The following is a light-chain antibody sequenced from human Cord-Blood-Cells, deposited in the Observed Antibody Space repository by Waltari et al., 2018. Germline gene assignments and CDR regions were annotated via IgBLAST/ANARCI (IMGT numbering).Light chain of an antibody. CDR1: SSDVGSYNL. J-gene: IGLJ2*01. CDR2: EGS. CDR3: CSYAGSSTHVV. Sequence: QSALTQPASVSGSPGQSITISCTGTSSDVGSYNLVSWYQQHPGKAPKPMIYEGSKRPSGVSNRCAGSNSGNTASLTISGLQAEDEADYYCCSYAGSSTHVVFGGGTKLTVL. V-gene: IGLV2-23*01.